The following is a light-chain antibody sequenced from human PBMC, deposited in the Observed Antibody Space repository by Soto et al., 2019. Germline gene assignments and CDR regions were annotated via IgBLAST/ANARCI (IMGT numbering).Light chain of an antibody. CDR3: QSYESSFYV. V-gene: IGLV1-40*01. J-gene: IGLJ1*01. CDR2: GNS. Sequence: QSVLTQPPSVSGAPGQRVTISCTGSSSNIGAGYDVHWYQQLPGTAPKLLIYGNSNRPSGVPDRFSGSKSGTSASLAITGLQAEDEADYYCQSYESSFYVFGTGPKVTVL. CDR1: SSNIGAGYD.